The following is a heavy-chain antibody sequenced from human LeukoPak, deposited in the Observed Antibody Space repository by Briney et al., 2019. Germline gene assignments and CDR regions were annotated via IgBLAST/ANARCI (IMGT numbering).Heavy chain of an antibody. Sequence: PQTLSLTCAVSGGSISSGGYSWGWVRQPPGRGLEWVGYIYHSGSTYYNPSLKTRVPISVPRSKTQFSLKLSSVTAADTAVYYCARGAHDHGGNSDWFDPWGQGTLVTVSS. D-gene: IGHD4-23*01. CDR2: IYHSGST. V-gene: IGHV4-30-2*01. CDR1: GGSISSGGYS. J-gene: IGHJ5*02. CDR3: ARGAHDHGGNSDWFDP.